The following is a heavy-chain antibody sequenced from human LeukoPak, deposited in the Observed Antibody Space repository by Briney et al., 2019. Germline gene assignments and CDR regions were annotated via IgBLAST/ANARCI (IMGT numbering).Heavy chain of an antibody. CDR1: GFTFSSYA. J-gene: IGHJ4*02. V-gene: IGHV3-23*01. D-gene: IGHD3-10*01. CDR3: ARLSRGWFGELLVSFDY. CDR2: ISGSGGST. Sequence: SWGSLRLSCAASGFTFSSYAMSWVRQDPGKGLECVSAISGSGGSTYYADSVKGRFTISRDNSKNTLYLQMNSLRAEDTAVYYCARLSRGWFGELLVSFDYWGQGTLVTVSS.